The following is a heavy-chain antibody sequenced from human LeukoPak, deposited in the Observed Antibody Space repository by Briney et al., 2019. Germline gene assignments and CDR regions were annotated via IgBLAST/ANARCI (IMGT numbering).Heavy chain of an antibody. CDR2: VSPNSANT. V-gene: IGHV1-8*02. D-gene: IGHD3-22*01. J-gene: IGHJ4*02. CDR3: AIKLSSGGY. Sequence: GASVKVSCKASGYTFTGYYMHWVRQAPGQGLEWMGWVSPNSANTAYAQKFQGRVTTTRNTSISTAYMELSSLRSEDTAVYYCAIKLSSGGYWGQGTLVTVSS. CDR1: GYTFTGYY.